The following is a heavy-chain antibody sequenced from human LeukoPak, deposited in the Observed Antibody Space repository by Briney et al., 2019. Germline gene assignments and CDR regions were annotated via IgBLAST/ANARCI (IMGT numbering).Heavy chain of an antibody. J-gene: IGHJ2*01. CDR3: AKGPKFKGSLVATILWYFDL. Sequence: GGTLRLSCVASGFTFSSYAMSWVRQAPGKGLEWVSSISGSGANTYYADSVKGRVTISRDNSKNTLYLQMNSLRAEDTAVYYCAKGPKFKGSLVATILWYFDLWGRGTLVTVSS. V-gene: IGHV3-23*01. CDR2: ISGSGANT. CDR1: GFTFSSYA. D-gene: IGHD5-12*01.